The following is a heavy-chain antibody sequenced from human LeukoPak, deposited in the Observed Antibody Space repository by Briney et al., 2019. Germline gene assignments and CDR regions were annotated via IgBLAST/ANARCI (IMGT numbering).Heavy chain of an antibody. CDR2: IIPILGIA. CDR3: ARDLFDSSGD. V-gene: IGHV1-69*04. CDR1: GGTFSSYA. J-gene: IGHJ4*02. Sequence: SVKVSCKASGGTFSSYAISWVRQAPGQGLEWMGRIIPILGIANYAQKFQGRVTMTRNTSISTAYMELSSLRSEDTAVYYCARDLFDSSGDWGQGTLVTVSS. D-gene: IGHD3-22*01.